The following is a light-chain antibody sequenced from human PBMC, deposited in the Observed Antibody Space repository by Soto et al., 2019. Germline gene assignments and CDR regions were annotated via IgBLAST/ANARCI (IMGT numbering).Light chain of an antibody. V-gene: IGLV2-14*01. J-gene: IGLJ3*02. CDR1: SSDVGGYDF. Sequence: QSVLTQPASVSGSPGQSITISCTGTSSDVGGYDFVSWYQQRPGKAPKLMIYEVSHRPSGVSNRFSGSKSGNTASLTISGLLPEDEADYYCSSYTSSTTLVFGGGTQLTVL. CDR3: SSYTSSTTLV. CDR2: EVS.